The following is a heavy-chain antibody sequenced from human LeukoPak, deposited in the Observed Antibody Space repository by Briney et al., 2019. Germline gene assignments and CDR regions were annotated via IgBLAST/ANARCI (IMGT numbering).Heavy chain of an antibody. CDR1: GFTFSSYS. Sequence: GGSLRLSCAASGFTFSSYSMNWVRQAPGKGLEWASSISSSSSYIYYADSVKGRFTISRDNAKNSLYLQMNSLRAEDTAVYYCARIIAAAGTHAEFFDYWGQGTLVTVSS. CDR3: ARIIAAAGTHAEFFDY. CDR2: ISSSSSYI. D-gene: IGHD6-13*01. V-gene: IGHV3-21*01. J-gene: IGHJ4*02.